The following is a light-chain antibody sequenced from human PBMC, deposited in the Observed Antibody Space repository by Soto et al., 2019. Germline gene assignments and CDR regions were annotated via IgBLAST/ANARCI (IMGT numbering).Light chain of an antibody. CDR1: QGIGDY. Sequence: DIQLTQSPSFLSASVGDRVTITFRASQGIGDYLAWYQQKPGKAPKLLIYAASTLQSGVPSRFSGGGSGTEITLAIRSLQPEDFATYYCQQRNAYSPVGGGTKVEIK. V-gene: IGKV1-9*01. J-gene: IGKJ4*01. CDR2: AAS. CDR3: QQRNAYSP.